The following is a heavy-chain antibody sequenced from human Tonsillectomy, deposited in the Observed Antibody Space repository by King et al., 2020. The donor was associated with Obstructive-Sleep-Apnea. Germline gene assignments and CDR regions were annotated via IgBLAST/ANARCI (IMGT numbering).Heavy chain of an antibody. Sequence: VQLQESGPGLVKPSQTLSLTCTVSGGSISSGNYYWSWIRQPPGKGLEWIGYIYYSGSTYYNPSLQSRLSISVDTSKNQFSLKLSSVTAADTAVYYCARVPRPIVQYSYGMDVWGQGTTVTVSS. CDR2: IYYSGST. J-gene: IGHJ6*02. CDR1: GGSISSGNYY. CDR3: ARVPRPIVQYSYGMDV. V-gene: IGHV4-30-4*01. D-gene: IGHD1-26*01.